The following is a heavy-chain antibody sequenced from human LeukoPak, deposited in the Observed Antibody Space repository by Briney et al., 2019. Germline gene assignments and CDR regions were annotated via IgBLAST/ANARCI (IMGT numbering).Heavy chain of an antibody. V-gene: IGHV3-7*01. D-gene: IGHD4-17*01. CDR3: ARGHTAVTRHFDF. J-gene: IGHJ4*02. CDR2: IKQDGSEK. Sequence: GGSLRLSCAASGFTFSSYWMSWVRQAPGKGLEWVANIKQDGSEKYYVDSVKGRFTISRDNAKNLLYLDMNSLRAEDTAVYYCARGHTAVTRHFDFWGQGTLVTVSS. CDR1: GFTFSSYW.